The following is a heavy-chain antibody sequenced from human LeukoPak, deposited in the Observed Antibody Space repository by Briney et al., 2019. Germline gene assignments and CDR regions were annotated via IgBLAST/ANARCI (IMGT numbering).Heavy chain of an antibody. V-gene: IGHV1-18*01. D-gene: IGHD6-6*01. CDR2: ISAYNGNT. Sequence: APVKVSCKASGYTFTSYGISWVRQAPGQGLEWMGWISAYNGNTNYAQKLQGRVTMTTDTSASTAYMELRSLRSDDTAVYYCARVSEVELVIDYWGQGTLVTVSS. J-gene: IGHJ4*02. CDR3: ARVSEVELVIDY. CDR1: GYTFTSYG.